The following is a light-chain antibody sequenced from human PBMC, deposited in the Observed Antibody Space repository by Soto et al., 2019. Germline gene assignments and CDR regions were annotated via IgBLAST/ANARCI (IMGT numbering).Light chain of an antibody. V-gene: IGKV1-39*01. CDR2: AVS. Sequence: DLQMTQSPSSLSASVGDRVSITCRASQTIITYLNWYQQKPGKAPKLLISAVSNLQSGVPSRFSGSGSETEFTLTISSVQPEDFATYYCQQSYSTPRTFGQGTKLEIK. CDR1: QTIITY. CDR3: QQSYSTPRT. J-gene: IGKJ2*01.